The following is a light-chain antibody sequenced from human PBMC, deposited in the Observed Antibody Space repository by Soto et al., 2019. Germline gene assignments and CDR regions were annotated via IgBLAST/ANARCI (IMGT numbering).Light chain of an antibody. CDR1: SSNIGSNT. Sequence: QPVLTQPPSASGTPGQRITISCSGSSSNIGSNTVNWYQQLPGTAPKLLIYSNNQRPSGVPDRFSGFKSGTSASLAISGLQSEDEADYYCATWDDSQNGRWVFGGGTKLTVL. J-gene: IGLJ3*02. CDR3: ATWDDSQNGRWV. CDR2: SNN. V-gene: IGLV1-44*01.